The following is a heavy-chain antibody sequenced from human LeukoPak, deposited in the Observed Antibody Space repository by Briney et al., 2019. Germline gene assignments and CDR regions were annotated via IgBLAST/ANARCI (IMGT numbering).Heavy chain of an antibody. J-gene: IGHJ4*02. Sequence: PGGSLRLSCAASGFTFSSYWMSWVRQAPGKGLEWVANIKQEGSEKYYVDSVKGRFTISGDNAKNSLYLQMNSLRAEDTAVYYCASHYGDYSFFDYWGQGTLVTVSS. D-gene: IGHD4-17*01. CDR1: GFTFSSYW. CDR3: ASHYGDYSFFDY. CDR2: IKQEGSEK. V-gene: IGHV3-7*02.